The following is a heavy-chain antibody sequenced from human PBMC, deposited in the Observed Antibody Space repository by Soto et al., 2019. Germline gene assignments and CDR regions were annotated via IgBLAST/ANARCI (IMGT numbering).Heavy chain of an antibody. CDR1: GGSISSYY. V-gene: IGHV4-59*12. D-gene: IGHD2-15*01. CDR3: ARGTRIVVVVAAIYYGMDV. J-gene: IGHJ6*02. CDR2: IYYRGNT. Sequence: SETLSLTCTVSGGSISSYYWSWIRQPPGKGLEWIGYIYYRGNTNYNPSLKSRVTISLGTSKNQFSLKLSSVTAADTAVYYCARGTRIVVVVAAIYYGMDVWGQGTTVTVSS.